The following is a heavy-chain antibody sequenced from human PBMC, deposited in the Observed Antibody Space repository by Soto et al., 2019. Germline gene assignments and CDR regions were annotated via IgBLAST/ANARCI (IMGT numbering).Heavy chain of an antibody. V-gene: IGHV5-10-1*01. CDR2: IDPSDSYT. Sequence: PGESRKISCKGSGYSFTSYWISWVRQMPGKGLEWMGRIDPSDSYTNYSPSFQGHVTISADKSISTAYLQWSSLKASDTAMYYCARRTYYYDSSGYYYFDYWGQGTLVTVSS. CDR1: GYSFTSYW. D-gene: IGHD3-22*01. J-gene: IGHJ4*02. CDR3: ARRTYYYDSSGYYYFDY.